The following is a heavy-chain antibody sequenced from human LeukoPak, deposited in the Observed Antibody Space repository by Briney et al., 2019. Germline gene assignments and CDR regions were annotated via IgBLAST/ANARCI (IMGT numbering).Heavy chain of an antibody. CDR1: GSIFTSYW. CDR3: ARQTTVTTRYWYFDL. D-gene: IGHD4-17*01. Sequence: GESLKISCKGSGSIFTSYWIGWVRQMPGKGLEWMGIIYPGDSDTRYSPSFQGQVTISADKSISTAYLQWSSLKASDTAMYYCARQTTVTTRYWYFDLWGRGTLVTVSS. V-gene: IGHV5-51*01. CDR2: IYPGDSDT. J-gene: IGHJ2*01.